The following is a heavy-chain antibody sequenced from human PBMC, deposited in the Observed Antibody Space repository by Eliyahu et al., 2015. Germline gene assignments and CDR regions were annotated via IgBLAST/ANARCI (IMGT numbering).Heavy chain of an antibody. CDR2: INRSGEA. D-gene: IGHD3-16*01. CDR1: GXSXSXYF. Sequence: QVQLRQWGAGHLKPSEALXLTXAVXGXSXSXYFWTWXRQXPGKGLEWIGEINRSGEANYNPSLQRRFTVSVDPSKNQFSLKLMSVTAADTAVYYCARGVRVHIWGSFCFDSWGHGTPVTVSS. V-gene: IGHV4-34*02. J-gene: IGHJ5*01. CDR3: ARGVRVHIWGSFCFDS.